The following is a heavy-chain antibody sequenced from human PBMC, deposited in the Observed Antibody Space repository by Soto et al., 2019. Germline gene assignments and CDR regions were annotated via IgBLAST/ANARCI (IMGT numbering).Heavy chain of an antibody. CDR3: AKVGSIAADDYLFDY. V-gene: IGHV3-30*18. CDR1: GFTFSNYA. J-gene: IGHJ4*02. CDR2: IASDGKDK. D-gene: IGHD6-13*01. Sequence: QVQLVESGGGVVQPGRSLKLSCAASGFTFSNYAIHWVRQAPGKGLEWVAVIASDGKDKRYADSVKGRFTISRDNSKNTEYLQMNSPRGEDTALYALAKVGSIAADDYLFDYWGQGSLVTVSS.